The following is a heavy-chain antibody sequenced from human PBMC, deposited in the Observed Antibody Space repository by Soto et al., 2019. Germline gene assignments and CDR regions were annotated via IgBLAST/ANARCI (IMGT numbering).Heavy chain of an antibody. J-gene: IGHJ5*02. Sequence: GGSMRLSCAASGFTFSDYYMSWIRQATGKGLEWVSYISSSGSTIYYADSVKGRFTISRDNAKNSLYLQMNSLRAEDTAVYYCARSKSSSWYEWFDPWGQGTLVTVSS. D-gene: IGHD6-13*01. CDR3: ARSKSSSWYEWFDP. CDR1: GFTFSDYY. V-gene: IGHV3-11*01. CDR2: ISSSGSTI.